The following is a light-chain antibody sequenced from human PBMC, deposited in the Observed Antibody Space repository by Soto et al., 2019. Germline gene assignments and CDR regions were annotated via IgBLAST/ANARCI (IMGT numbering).Light chain of an antibody. CDR2: DAS. J-gene: IGKJ2*01. Sequence: DIQMTQSPSTLSESVGDRLTITCRASQSISSWLAWYQQKPGKAPKLLIYDASSLESGVPSRFSGSGSGTEFTLTISSLQPDDFATYYCQQYNSYPYTFGQGTKLEIK. V-gene: IGKV1-5*01. CDR3: QQYNSYPYT. CDR1: QSISSW.